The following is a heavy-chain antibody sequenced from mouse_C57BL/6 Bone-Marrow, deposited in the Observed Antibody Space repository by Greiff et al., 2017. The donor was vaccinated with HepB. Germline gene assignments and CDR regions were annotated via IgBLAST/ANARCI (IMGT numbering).Heavy chain of an antibody. Sequence: EVKLVESGGGLVQPGGSLKLSCAASGFTFSDYYMYWVRQTPEKRLEWVAYISNGGGSTYYPATVKGRFTISRDNAKNTLYLQMSRLKSEDTAMYYCARHDDGYYPAWFAYWGQGTLVTVSA. D-gene: IGHD2-3*01. CDR2: ISNGGGST. V-gene: IGHV5-12*01. CDR3: ARHDDGYYPAWFAY. CDR1: GFTFSDYY. J-gene: IGHJ3*01.